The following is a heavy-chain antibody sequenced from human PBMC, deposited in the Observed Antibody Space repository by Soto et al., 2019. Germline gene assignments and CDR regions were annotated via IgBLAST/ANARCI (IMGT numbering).Heavy chain of an antibody. CDR1: GGSFSGYY. CDR2: INHSGST. V-gene: IGHV4-34*01. J-gene: IGHJ5*02. CDR3: ARKKKWFDP. Sequence: SETLSLTCAVYGGSFSGYYWSWIRQPPGKGLEWIGEINHSGSTNYNPPLKSRVTISVDTSKNQFSLKLSSVTAADTAVYYCARKKKWFDPWGQGTLVTVSS.